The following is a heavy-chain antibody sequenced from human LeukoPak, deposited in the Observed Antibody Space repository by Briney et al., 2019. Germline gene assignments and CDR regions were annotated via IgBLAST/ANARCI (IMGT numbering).Heavy chain of an antibody. D-gene: IGHD4-11*01. CDR1: GFTFSSHD. CDR3: ARISKTDAFDI. CDR2: IDTAGDT. V-gene: IGHV3-13*01. Sequence: GGPLRLSCAASGFTFSSHDMHWVRQAAGKGLEWVSAIDTAGDTYYPGSVKGRFTISRENAKNSLYLQMNSLRAGDTAVYYCARISKTDAFDIWGQGTMVTVSS. J-gene: IGHJ3*02.